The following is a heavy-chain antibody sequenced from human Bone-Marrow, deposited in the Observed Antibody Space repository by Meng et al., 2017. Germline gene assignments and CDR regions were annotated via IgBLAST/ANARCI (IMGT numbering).Heavy chain of an antibody. CDR1: GGSISSSSHY. V-gene: IGHV4-39*07. D-gene: IGHD2-2*01. CDR3: ARDRYMGQLDY. Sequence: SETLSLTCTVSGGSISSSSHYWGWIRQPPGKGLEWIGSIYYSGSTYYNSSLKSRVTISVDTSKNQFSLKLSSVTAADTAVYYCARDRYMGQLDYWGQGTLVTVSS. CDR2: IYYSGST. J-gene: IGHJ4*02.